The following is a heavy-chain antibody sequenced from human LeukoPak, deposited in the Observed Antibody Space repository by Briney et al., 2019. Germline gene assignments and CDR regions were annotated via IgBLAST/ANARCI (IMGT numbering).Heavy chain of an antibody. CDR1: GFTFDDYA. J-gene: IGHJ4*02. D-gene: IGHD5-18*01. Sequence: GRSLRLSCAASGFTFDDYAMHWVRQAPGKGLEWVSGISWNSGSIGYADSVNGRFTISRDNAKNSLYLQMNSLRAEDMALYYCAKAGYSYGPYSYYFDYWGQGTLVTVSS. V-gene: IGHV3-9*03. CDR3: AKAGYSYGPYSYYFDY. CDR2: ISWNSGSI.